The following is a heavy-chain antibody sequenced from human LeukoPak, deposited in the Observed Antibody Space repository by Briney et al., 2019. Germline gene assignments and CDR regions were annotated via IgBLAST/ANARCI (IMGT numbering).Heavy chain of an antibody. Sequence: SETLSLTCTVSGGSISSGDYYWTWIRQPPGKGLEWIGYIYYSGSTYYNPSLKSRVTVSVDTSKNQFSLKLSSVTVADTAVYYCASVYCSSASSYHFHYWGQGTLVTVSS. V-gene: IGHV4-30-4*01. CDR3: ASVYCSSASSYHFHY. CDR1: GGSISSGDYY. CDR2: IYYSGST. J-gene: IGHJ4*02. D-gene: IGHD2-2*01.